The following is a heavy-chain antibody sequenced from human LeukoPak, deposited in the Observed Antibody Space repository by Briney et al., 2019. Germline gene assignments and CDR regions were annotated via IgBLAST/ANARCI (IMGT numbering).Heavy chain of an antibody. D-gene: IGHD3-22*01. V-gene: IGHV1-18*01. CDR2: ISAHNGNT. CDR1: GYTFTSYG. J-gene: IGHJ4*02. Sequence: ASVKVSCKASGYTFTSYGISWVRQAPGQGLEWMGWISAHNGNTNYAQKLQGRVTMTTDTSTSTAYMELRSLRSDDTAVYYCARGPRPRMIVVVNLDYWGQGTLVTVSS. CDR3: ARGPRPRMIVVVNLDY.